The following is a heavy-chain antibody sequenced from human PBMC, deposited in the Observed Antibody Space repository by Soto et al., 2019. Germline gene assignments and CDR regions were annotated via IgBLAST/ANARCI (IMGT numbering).Heavy chain of an antibody. CDR3: ARHSGSGSPYYHHYRLAV. V-gene: IGHV2-5*02. Sequence: ESGPTLVNPTQTLTLTCTFSGFSLSTSGVGVGWIRQPPGQALEWLSLIYWDDDRRYSPSLKSRLTITKDTSKNQVVLTMTNMDPVDTATYYCARHSGSGSPYYHHYRLAVCGQGTTVTVSS. CDR1: GFSLSTSGVG. D-gene: IGHD3-10*01. J-gene: IGHJ6*02. CDR2: IYWDDDR.